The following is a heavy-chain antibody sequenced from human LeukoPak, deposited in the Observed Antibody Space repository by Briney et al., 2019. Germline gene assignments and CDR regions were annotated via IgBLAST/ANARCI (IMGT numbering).Heavy chain of an antibody. J-gene: IGHJ3*02. D-gene: IGHD3-22*01. CDR2: IIPIFGTA. CDR3: ARVLYYYDSSGYYPGAFDI. CDR1: ERTFSSYA. Sequence: TVKLSCNSSERTFSSYAIRWVPQAPGQGLEWMGGIIPIFGTANYAQKFQGRLTITADESTCTAYMELSSLRSADTAVYYCARVLYYYDSSGYYPGAFDIWGQGTMVTVSS. V-gene: IGHV1-69*13.